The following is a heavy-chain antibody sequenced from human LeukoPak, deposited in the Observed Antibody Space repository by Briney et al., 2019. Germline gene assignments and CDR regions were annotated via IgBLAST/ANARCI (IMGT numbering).Heavy chain of an antibody. CDR2: ISSSSYI. CDR3: ARARGGSYLDAFDI. CDR1: GFTFSSYS. J-gene: IGHJ3*02. D-gene: IGHD1-26*01. Sequence: TGGSLRLSCAASGFTFSSYSMNWVRQAPGKGLEWVSSISSSSYIYYADSVKGRFTISRDNAKNSLYLQMNSLRAEDTAVYYCARARGGSYLDAFDIWGQGTMVTVSS. V-gene: IGHV3-21*01.